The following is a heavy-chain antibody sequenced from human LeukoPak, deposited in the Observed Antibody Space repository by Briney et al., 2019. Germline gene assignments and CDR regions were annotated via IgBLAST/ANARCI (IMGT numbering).Heavy chain of an antibody. CDR2: ISSSSSTI. CDR3: ARDSGDYYDSSGD. Sequence: GGSLRLSRAPSGFTFSSYSMNWVRQAPGKGPEWVSYISSSSSTIYYADSVKGRFTISRDNAKNSLYLQMNSLRAEDTAVCYCARDSGDYYDSSGDWGQGTLVTVSS. V-gene: IGHV3-48*01. J-gene: IGHJ4*02. D-gene: IGHD3-22*01. CDR1: GFTFSSYS.